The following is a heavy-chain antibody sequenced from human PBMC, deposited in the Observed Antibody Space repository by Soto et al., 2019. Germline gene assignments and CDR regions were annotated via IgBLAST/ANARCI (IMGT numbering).Heavy chain of an antibody. V-gene: IGHV1-8*01. CDR2: MNPNSGHT. CDR1: GYTFTSYD. D-gene: IGHD6-13*01. CDR3: ARERSAAGTGWFDP. J-gene: IGHJ5*02. Sequence: QVQLVQSGAEVKKPGASVKVSCKASGYTFTSYDINWVRQATGQGLEWMGWMNPNSGHTGYAQKFQGRVTMTRNTSISTAYMDLSSLRSEDTAVYYCARERSAAGTGWFDPWGQGTLVTVSS.